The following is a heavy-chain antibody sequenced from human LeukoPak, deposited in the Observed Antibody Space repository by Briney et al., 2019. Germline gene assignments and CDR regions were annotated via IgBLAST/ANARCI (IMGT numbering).Heavy chain of an antibody. CDR3: ARGRYMDV. Sequence: ASVKVSXKASGYIFIDYEINWVRQAPGQGLEWMGWMNPKSGDTGYEQKFQGRVTITSDSSISTVYMELSSLRFEDTALYYCARGRYMDVWGKGTTVTVSS. J-gene: IGHJ6*03. CDR2: MNPKSGDT. CDR1: GYIFIDYE. V-gene: IGHV1-8*03.